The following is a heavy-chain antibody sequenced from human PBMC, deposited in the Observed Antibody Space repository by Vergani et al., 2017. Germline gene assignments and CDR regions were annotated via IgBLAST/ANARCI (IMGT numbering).Heavy chain of an antibody. CDR3: ASTGDYGDYYSYGMDV. J-gene: IGHJ6*02. CDR2: MYTSGHT. CDR1: GASVSRGTYY. Sequence: QVQLQESGPGLLKPSQTLSLTCTVSGASVSRGTYYWTWIRQPAGKKLEWIVRMYTSGHTIYNPSLESRVTMSVDTSKNQFSLKMHAVTAADTAVYYCASTGDYGDYYSYGMDVWGQGTSVTVSS. V-gene: IGHV4-61*02. D-gene: IGHD4/OR15-4a*01.